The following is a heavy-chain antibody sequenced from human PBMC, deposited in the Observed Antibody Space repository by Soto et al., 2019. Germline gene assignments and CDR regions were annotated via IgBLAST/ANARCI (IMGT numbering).Heavy chain of an antibody. CDR2: IYYSGST. V-gene: IGHV4-59*01. CDR1: GGSISSYY. Sequence: SETLSLTCTVSGGSISSYYWSWIRQPPGKGLEFIGYIYYSGSTNYNPSLKSRVTISVDTSKNQFSLKLSSVTAADTAVYYCASTYYYDSSGYYPVGAFDIWGQGTMVTVSS. D-gene: IGHD3-22*01. CDR3: ASTYYYDSSGYYPVGAFDI. J-gene: IGHJ3*02.